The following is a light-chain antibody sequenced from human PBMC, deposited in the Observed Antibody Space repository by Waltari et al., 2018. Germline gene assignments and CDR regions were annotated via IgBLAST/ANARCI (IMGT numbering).Light chain of an antibody. CDR1: SSDVGGYNY. Sequence: QSALTQPASVSGSPGQSITISCTGTSSDVGGYNYVSWYQQHPGKAPKLMIYEVSNRPSGVPNRFSGSKSGNTASLTISGLQAEDDADYYCSSYTSSSTPYVFGTGTKVTVL. J-gene: IGLJ1*01. CDR3: SSYTSSSTPYV. CDR2: EVS. V-gene: IGLV2-14*01.